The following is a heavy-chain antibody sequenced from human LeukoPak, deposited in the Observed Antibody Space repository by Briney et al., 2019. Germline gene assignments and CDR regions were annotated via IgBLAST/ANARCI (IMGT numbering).Heavy chain of an antibody. Sequence: PSETLSLTCSVSGVSVTNYYWSWVRQPAGKRLEWIGRNYPTGDTIYNPSLKSRVTMSVDMSKNHLSLKLPSVTAADAAVYYCARDLTARGSFDYWGQGILVSVSS. J-gene: IGHJ4*02. CDR1: GVSVTNYY. CDR3: ARDLTARGSFDY. CDR2: NYPTGDT. D-gene: IGHD3-16*01. V-gene: IGHV4-4*07.